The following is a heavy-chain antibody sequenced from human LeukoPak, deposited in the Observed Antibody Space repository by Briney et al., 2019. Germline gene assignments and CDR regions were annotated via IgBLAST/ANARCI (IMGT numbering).Heavy chain of an antibody. J-gene: IGHJ5*02. D-gene: IGHD5-18*01. CDR2: INPSDDTR. CDR3: ARSRGGHNYGLEVS. V-gene: IGHV1-46*01. Sequence: ASVKVSCKASGYTFTNYYMHWVRQAPGQGLEWMGVINPSDDTRYSLQRFQGRVTATRDTSTSTVFLELTSLRSEDTAVYYCARSRGGHNYGLEVSWGQGTLVTVSS. CDR1: GYTFTNYY.